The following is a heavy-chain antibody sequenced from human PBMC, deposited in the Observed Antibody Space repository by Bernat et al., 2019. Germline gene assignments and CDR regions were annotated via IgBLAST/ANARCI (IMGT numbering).Heavy chain of an antibody. V-gene: IGHV3-23*01. J-gene: IGHJ6*03. CDR3: ARRSRVSGVVIYDYYYYMDV. D-gene: IGHD3-3*01. CDR1: GFTFGNYA. Sequence: EEQLLESGGGLVQPGGSLRLSCAASGFTFGNYAMTWVRQAPGKGLEWVSGIGGRGGSTYYTDSVKGRFTISRDNSKNTLYLQLNSLRAEDTAVYYCARRSRVSGVVIYDYYYYMDVWGKGTTVTVSS. CDR2: IGGRGGST.